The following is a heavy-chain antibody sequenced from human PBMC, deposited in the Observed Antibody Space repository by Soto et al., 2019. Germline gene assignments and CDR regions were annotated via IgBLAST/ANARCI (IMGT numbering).Heavy chain of an antibody. J-gene: IGHJ4*02. CDR3: ARQFYDYVWGTYRYFDY. D-gene: IGHD3-16*02. CDR1: GGSISSGGYY. V-gene: IGHV4-31*03. CDR2: IYYSGST. Sequence: QVQLQESGPGLVKPSQTLSLTCTVSGGSISSGGYYWSWIRQHPGKGLEWIGYIYYSGSTYYNPSLKSRVTISVDTSKNQFSLKLISVTAADTAVYYCARQFYDYVWGTYRYFDYWGQGTLVTVSS.